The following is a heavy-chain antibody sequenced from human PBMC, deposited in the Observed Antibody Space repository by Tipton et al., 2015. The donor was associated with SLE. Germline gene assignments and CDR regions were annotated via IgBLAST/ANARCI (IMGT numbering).Heavy chain of an antibody. J-gene: IGHJ3*02. Sequence: TLSLTCAVYGGSFSGYYWSWIRQPPGKGLEWIGEINQGGSTNHNPSLKSRVTISLDTSKNQFSLKLNSVTAADTAVYYCARGLGTVTTRAFDIWGQGTMVTVSS. V-gene: IGHV4-34*01. CDR1: GGSFSGYY. CDR3: ARGLGTVTTRAFDI. D-gene: IGHD4-17*01. CDR2: INQGGST.